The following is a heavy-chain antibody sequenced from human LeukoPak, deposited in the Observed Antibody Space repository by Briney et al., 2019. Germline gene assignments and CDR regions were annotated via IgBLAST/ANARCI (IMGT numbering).Heavy chain of an antibody. CDR3: ARDYPNSSGWPPFDY. D-gene: IGHD6-19*01. CDR2: IYYSGST. V-gene: IGHV4-59*01. J-gene: IGHJ4*02. CDR1: GGSISSYY. Sequence: SETLSLTCTVSGGSISSYYWSWIRQPPGKGLEWIGYIYYSGSTNYNPSLKSRVTISVDTSKNQFCLKLSSVTAADTAVYYCARDYPNSSGWPPFDYWGQGTLVTVSS.